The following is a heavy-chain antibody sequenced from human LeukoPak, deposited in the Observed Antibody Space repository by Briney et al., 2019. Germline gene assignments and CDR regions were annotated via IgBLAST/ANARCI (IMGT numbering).Heavy chain of an antibody. V-gene: IGHV1-2*02. CDR1: GYTFTDYY. D-gene: IGHD2-15*01. CDR3: ARVRSVVGGTIGY. Sequence: ASVTVSCKASGYTFTDYYMHWVRQAPGQGLEWMGWINPNSGGTDYAQKFQGRVTMTRDTSISTAYMELSSLRSDDTAVYYCARVRSVVGGTIGYWGQGTLVTVSS. CDR2: INPNSGGT. J-gene: IGHJ4*02.